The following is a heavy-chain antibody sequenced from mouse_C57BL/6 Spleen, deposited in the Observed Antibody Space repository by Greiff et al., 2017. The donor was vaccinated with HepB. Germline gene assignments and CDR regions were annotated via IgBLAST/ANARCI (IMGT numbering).Heavy chain of an antibody. CDR2: IDPETGGT. V-gene: IGHV1-15*01. D-gene: IGHD2-3*01. CDR1: GYTFTDYE. Sequence: QVQLQQSGAELVRPGASVTLSCKASGYTFTDYEMHWVKQTPVHGLEWIGAIDPETGGTAYNQKFKGKAILTADKSSSTAYMELRSLTSEDSAVSYCTRWLLRAWYFDVWGTGTTVTVSS. J-gene: IGHJ1*03. CDR3: TRWLLRAWYFDV.